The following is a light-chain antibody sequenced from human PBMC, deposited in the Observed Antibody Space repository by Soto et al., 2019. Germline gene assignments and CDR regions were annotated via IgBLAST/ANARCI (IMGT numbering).Light chain of an antibody. J-gene: IGLJ2*01. V-gene: IGLV2-14*01. Sequence: QCVLTQPASVSGSPGQSVTISCSGTSSDVGGYIYVSWYQQQPGKAPKLIIYEISNRPSGVSNRFSGSKSGNTASLTISGLQAEDEGDYYFCSYTSSDTPHVLFGVGTKLTVL. CDR2: EIS. CDR1: SSDVGGYIY. CDR3: CSYTSSDTPHVL.